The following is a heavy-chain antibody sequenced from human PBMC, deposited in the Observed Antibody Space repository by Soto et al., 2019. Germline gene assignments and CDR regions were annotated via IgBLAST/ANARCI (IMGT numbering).Heavy chain of an antibody. Sequence: SETLSLTCAFSGGSISSGGYSWSWIRQPPGKGLEWIGYIYHSGSTYYNPSLKSRVTISVDTSKNQFSLKLTSVTAADTAVYYCARDKITGLFDYWGQGTLVTVPQ. V-gene: IGHV4-30-2*01. CDR3: ARDKITGLFDY. CDR1: GGSISSGGYS. D-gene: IGHD2-8*02. CDR2: IYHSGST. J-gene: IGHJ4*02.